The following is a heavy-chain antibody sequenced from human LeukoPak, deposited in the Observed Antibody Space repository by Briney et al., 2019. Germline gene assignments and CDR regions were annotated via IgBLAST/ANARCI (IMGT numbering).Heavy chain of an antibody. Sequence: GGSLRLSCAASGFTFGSYSMNWVRQAPGKGLEWVSSISSSSSYIYYADSVKGRFTISRDNAKNSLYLQMNSLRAEDTAVYYCARGIAAQGTDYWGQGTLVTVSS. D-gene: IGHD6-6*01. CDR1: GFTFGSYS. CDR3: ARGIAAQGTDY. CDR2: ISSSSSYI. J-gene: IGHJ4*02. V-gene: IGHV3-21*01.